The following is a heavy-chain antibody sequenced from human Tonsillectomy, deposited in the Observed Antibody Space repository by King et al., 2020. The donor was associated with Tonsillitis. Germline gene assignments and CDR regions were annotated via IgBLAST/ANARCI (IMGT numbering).Heavy chain of an antibody. CDR3: ARGGRHNPRYCRVVDY. Sequence: VQLPQWGAGLLKPSETLSLTCAVYGGSFSGYYWSWIRQPPGKGLEWIGEINHSGSTNYNPSLKSRVTISVDTSKNQFSLKLSSVTAADTAVYYCARGGRHNPRYCRVVDYWGQGTLVTVSS. CDR1: GGSFSGYY. CDR2: INHSGST. D-gene: IGHD2-15*01. V-gene: IGHV4-34*01. J-gene: IGHJ4*02.